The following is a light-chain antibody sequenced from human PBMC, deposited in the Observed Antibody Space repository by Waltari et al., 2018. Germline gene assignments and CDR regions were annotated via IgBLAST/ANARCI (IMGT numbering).Light chain of an antibody. Sequence: DIVMTQSPDSLAVSLGERATINCKSSQSVLYSSHHKNYLAWYQQKPGQPPKLPIYWASTRESGVPDRFSGGGSGTDFTLTISSLQAEDVAVYYCQQYYSTRTFGQGTKVEIK. CDR3: QQYYSTRT. J-gene: IGKJ1*01. CDR2: WAS. CDR1: QSVLYSSHHKNY. V-gene: IGKV4-1*01.